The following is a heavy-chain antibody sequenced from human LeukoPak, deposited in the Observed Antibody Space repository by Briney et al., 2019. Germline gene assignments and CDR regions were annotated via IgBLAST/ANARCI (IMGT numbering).Heavy chain of an antibody. Sequence: ASVKVSCTASGYTFTTYYMHWVRQAPGQGLEWVGIINPSGGGTSYAQKFQGRVTMTRDTSTSTVYMELSSLRSEDTAVYYCARPTVGYSSAEYFQHWGQGTLVTVSS. CDR3: ARPTVGYSSAEYFQH. CDR2: INPSGGGT. D-gene: IGHD6-19*01. V-gene: IGHV1-46*01. CDR1: GYTFTTYY. J-gene: IGHJ1*01.